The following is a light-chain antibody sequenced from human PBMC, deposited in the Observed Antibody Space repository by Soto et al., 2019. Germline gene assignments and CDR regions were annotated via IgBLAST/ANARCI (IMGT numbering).Light chain of an antibody. Sequence: QSALTQPASVSGSPGQSITISCTGTSSDVGAYNYVSWYQHHPGKAPKLMIYDVSNRPSGVSNRFSGSKSGNTASLTISGLQAEDEADYYCSSYTSSSTKVIFGGGTKLTVL. CDR2: DVS. CDR3: SSYTSSSTKVI. CDR1: SSDVGAYNY. V-gene: IGLV2-14*03. J-gene: IGLJ2*01.